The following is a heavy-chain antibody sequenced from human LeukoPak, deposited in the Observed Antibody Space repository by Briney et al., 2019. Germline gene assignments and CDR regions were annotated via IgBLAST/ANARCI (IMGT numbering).Heavy chain of an antibody. CDR1: GYTFTSYG. J-gene: IGHJ4*02. D-gene: IGHD3-22*01. Sequence: ASVKVSCKASGYTFTSYGISWVRQAPGQGLEWMGWISAYNGNTNYAQKLQGRVTMTTDTSTSTAYMELRSLRSDDTAVYYCARNYHDSSGYSNPFDYWGQGTLVTVSS. CDR2: ISAYNGNT. V-gene: IGHV1-18*01. CDR3: ARNYHDSSGYSNPFDY.